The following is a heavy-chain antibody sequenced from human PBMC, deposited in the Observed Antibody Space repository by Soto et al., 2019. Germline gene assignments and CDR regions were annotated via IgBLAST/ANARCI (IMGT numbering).Heavy chain of an antibody. Sequence: PGGSLRLSCAASGFTFSNYAISWVRQAPGKGLEWVSSISGSGGSTYYAVSVKGRFTISRDDSKNTLYLQMNSLRAEDTAVYYCATYSGNYERYGVYYGMDVWGQGTTVTVSS. J-gene: IGHJ6*02. CDR1: GFTFSNYA. V-gene: IGHV3-23*01. CDR3: ATYSGNYERYGVYYGMDV. D-gene: IGHD1-26*01. CDR2: ISGSGGST.